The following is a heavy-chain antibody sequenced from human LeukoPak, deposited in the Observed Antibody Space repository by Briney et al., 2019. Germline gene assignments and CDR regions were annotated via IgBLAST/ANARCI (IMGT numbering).Heavy chain of an antibody. CDR3: VRDPQINWNRPSPLS. J-gene: IGHJ5*02. CDR1: GFTFSSYG. D-gene: IGHD1-20*01. CDR2: IWFDGSTQ. Sequence: GGSLSLSCAASGFTFSSYGMHWVRQAPGKGLEWVSVIWFDGSTQYYTDSVKGRFTISRDNSKNILFLQMNSLRAEDTAIYYCVRDPQINWNRPSPLSWGQGTLVTVSS. V-gene: IGHV3-33*01.